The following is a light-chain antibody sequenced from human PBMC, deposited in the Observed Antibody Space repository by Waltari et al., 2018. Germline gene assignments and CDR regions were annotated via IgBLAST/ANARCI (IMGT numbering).Light chain of an antibody. Sequence: DIMMTQSPLSLSVTPGEPASISCRSSQSLLHGNRNNYFDWYLQKPGQSPQLLIYEASKRASGVPDRFSGSGSGTDFTLWISRVEAEDVGLYYCMQAIRPQYTFGQGTKLEVK. CDR3: MQAIRPQYT. J-gene: IGKJ2*01. CDR2: EAS. V-gene: IGKV2-28*01. CDR1: QSLLHGNRNNY.